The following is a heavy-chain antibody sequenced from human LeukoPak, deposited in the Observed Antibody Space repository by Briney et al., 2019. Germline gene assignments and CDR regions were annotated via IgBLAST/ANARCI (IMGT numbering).Heavy chain of an antibody. D-gene: IGHD6-13*01. CDR2: IYYSGST. J-gene: IGHJ4*02. CDR1: GGSISSGGYY. CDR3: ASPRGSSWYYFDY. V-gene: IGHV4-61*08. Sequence: SETLSLTCTVSGGSISSGGYYWSWIRQPPGKGLEWIGYIYYSGSTNYNPSLKSRVTISVDTSKNQFSLKLSSVTAADTAVYYCASPRGSSWYYFDYWGQGTLVTVSS.